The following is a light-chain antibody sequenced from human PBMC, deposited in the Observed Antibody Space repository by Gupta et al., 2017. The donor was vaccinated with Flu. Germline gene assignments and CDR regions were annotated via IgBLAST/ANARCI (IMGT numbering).Light chain of an antibody. Sequence: QSALTQPASVSGPPGQSITISCTGTSNDVGGYSYVSWYQPPPGKAPKLIIYEVTNRPSGVSNRFSGSKSGNTASLTISGLQAEDEADYYCSSYTSNTTPVFGGGTELTVL. CDR3: SSYTSNTTPV. CDR1: SNDVGGYSY. V-gene: IGLV2-14*01. CDR2: EVT. J-gene: IGLJ3*02.